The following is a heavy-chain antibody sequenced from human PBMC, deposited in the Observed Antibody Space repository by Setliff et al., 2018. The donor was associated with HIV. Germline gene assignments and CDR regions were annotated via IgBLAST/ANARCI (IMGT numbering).Heavy chain of an antibody. Sequence: PGGSLRLSCAASGFTFSTYAMAWVRQAPGKGLEWVSVISTGGSNTYYADSVKGHFTVSRDDSKNTLYLQMNSLRAEDTAVYYCASYFRASARYYFDYWGQGTLVTVSS. V-gene: IGHV3-23*03. D-gene: IGHD6-6*01. J-gene: IGHJ4*02. CDR2: ISTGGSNT. CDR1: GFTFSTYA. CDR3: ASYFRASARYYFDY.